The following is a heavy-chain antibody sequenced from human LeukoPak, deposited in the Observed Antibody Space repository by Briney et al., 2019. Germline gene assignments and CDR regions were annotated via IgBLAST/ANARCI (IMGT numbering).Heavy chain of an antibody. D-gene: IGHD6-13*01. CDR1: GGSFSGYY. J-gene: IGHJ3*02. CDR2: INHSGST. Sequence: SETLSLTCAVYGGSFSGYYWSWIRQPPGKGLEWIGEINHSGSTNYNPSLKSRVTISVDTSKNQFSLKLTSVTAADTAVYYCARPGIAGEADAFDIWGQGTMVTVSS. V-gene: IGHV4-34*01. CDR3: ARPGIAGEADAFDI.